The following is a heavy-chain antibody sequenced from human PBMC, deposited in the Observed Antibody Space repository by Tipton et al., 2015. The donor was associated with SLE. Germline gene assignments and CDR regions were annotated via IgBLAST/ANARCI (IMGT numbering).Heavy chain of an antibody. J-gene: IGHJ6*02. CDR1: GGSISSYY. V-gene: IGHV4-59*01. D-gene: IGHD7-27*01. CDR2: IYYSGST. Sequence: LRLSCTVSGGSISSYYWSWIRQPPGKGLEWIGYIYYSGSTNYNPSPKSRVTISVDTSKNQFSRNLSSLTAADTAVYYCARETTGDTYYYYGMDVWGQGTTVTVSS. CDR3: ARETTGDTYYYYGMDV.